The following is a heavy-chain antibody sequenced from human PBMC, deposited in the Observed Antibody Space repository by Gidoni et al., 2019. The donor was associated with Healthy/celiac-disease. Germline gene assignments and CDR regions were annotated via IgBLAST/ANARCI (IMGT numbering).Heavy chain of an antibody. CDR2: IAYDGSNK. CDR1: GFTFISYG. V-gene: IGHV3-30*18. CDR3: AKDTSSYDFWSGPPGLFDY. D-gene: IGHD3-3*01. J-gene: IGHJ4*02. Sequence: QVQLVESGGGVVQPGRSRRLSCAASGFTFISYGMHWVRQAQGKGLEWVTVIAYDGSNKYYADSVKGRFTISRDNSKNTLYLQMNRLRAEDTAVYYCAKDTSSYDFWSGPPGLFDYWGQGTLVTVSS.